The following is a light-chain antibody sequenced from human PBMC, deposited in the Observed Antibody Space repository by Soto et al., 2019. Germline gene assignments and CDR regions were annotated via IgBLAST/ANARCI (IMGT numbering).Light chain of an antibody. J-gene: IGLJ1*01. V-gene: IGLV1-40*01. CDR1: SSNIGAGYD. CDR2: GNS. CDR3: HSYDSSLSAPYV. Sequence: QSALTQPPSVSGAPGQRVTISCTGSSSNIGAGYDVHWYQQLPGTAPKLLIYGNSNRPSGVPDRFSGSKSGTSASLAITGLQAEDEADYYCHSYDSSLSAPYVFGAGTKVTVL.